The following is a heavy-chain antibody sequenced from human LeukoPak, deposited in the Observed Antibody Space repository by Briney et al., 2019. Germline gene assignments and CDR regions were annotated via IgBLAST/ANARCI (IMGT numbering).Heavy chain of an antibody. Sequence: GGSLRLSCAASGFTFSGYDMGWIRQPPGRGLELVSSISRSGDTIRYAHSVNGRFTISRDNPKNSLYLQMHSLTTPDPPVYFCAREDHVCNILYSYYLDVWGKGTTVTVSS. CDR2: ISRSGDTI. V-gene: IGHV3-11*01. J-gene: IGHJ6*03. CDR3: AREDHVCNILYSYYLDV. CDR1: GFTFSGYD. D-gene: IGHD2/OR15-2a*01.